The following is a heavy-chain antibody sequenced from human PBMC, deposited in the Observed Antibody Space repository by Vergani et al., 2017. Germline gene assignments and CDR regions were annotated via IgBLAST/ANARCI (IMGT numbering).Heavy chain of an antibody. J-gene: IGHJ3*02. V-gene: IGHV4-59*01. CDR1: GGSISSYY. CDR2: IYYSGST. D-gene: IGHD3-3*01. CDR3: ARVLDSYDFWSGYYTPPPDAFDI. Sequence: QVQLQESGPGLVKPSETLSLTCTVSGGSISSYYWSWIRQPPGKGLEWIGYIYYSGSTNYNPSLKSRFTISVDTSKNQFSLKLSSVTAADTAVYYCARVLDSYDFWSGYYTPPPDAFDIWGQGTMVTVSS.